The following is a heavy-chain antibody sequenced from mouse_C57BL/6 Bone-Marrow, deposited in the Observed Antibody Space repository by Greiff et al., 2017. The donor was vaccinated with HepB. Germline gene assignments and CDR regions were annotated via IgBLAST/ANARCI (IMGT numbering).Heavy chain of an antibody. CDR2: IDPSDSET. CDR1: GYTFTSYW. V-gene: IGHV1-52*01. J-gene: IGHJ2*01. CDR3: AREGTGWYYFDY. D-gene: IGHD4-1*01. Sequence: QVQLQQPGAELVRPGSSVKLSCKASGYTFTSYWMHWVKQRPIQGLEWIGNIDPSDSETHYNQKFKDKATLTVDKSSSTAYMQLSSLTSEDSAVYYCAREGTGWYYFDYWGQGTTLTVSS.